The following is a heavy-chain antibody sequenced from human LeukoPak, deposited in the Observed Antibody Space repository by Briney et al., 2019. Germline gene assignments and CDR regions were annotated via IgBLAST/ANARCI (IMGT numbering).Heavy chain of an antibody. CDR3: ARERYCSSTSCYDY. CDR1: GVTFSSYS. V-gene: IGHV3-21*01. CDR2: ISSSSSYI. D-gene: IGHD2-2*01. J-gene: IGHJ4*02. Sequence: GGSLRLSCAASGVTFSSYSMNWGRQAPGKGLEWVSSISSSSSYIYYADSVKGRFTISRDNAKNSLYLQMNSLRAEDTAVYYCARERYCSSTSCYDYWGQGTLVTVSS.